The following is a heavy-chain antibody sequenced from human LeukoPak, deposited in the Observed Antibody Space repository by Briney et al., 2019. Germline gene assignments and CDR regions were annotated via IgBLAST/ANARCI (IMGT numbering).Heavy chain of an antibody. CDR3: ARHTRSYYYYGMDV. V-gene: IGHV4-61*02. CDR2: IYTSGST. D-gene: IGHD2-2*02. J-gene: IGHJ6*02. CDR1: GGSISSAGYY. Sequence: SETLSLTCTVSGGSISSAGYYWNWIRQPAGKGLEWIGLIYTSGSTNYNPSLKSRVTISVDTSKNQVSLKLSSVTAADTAVYYCARHTRSYYYYGMDVWGQGTTVTVSS.